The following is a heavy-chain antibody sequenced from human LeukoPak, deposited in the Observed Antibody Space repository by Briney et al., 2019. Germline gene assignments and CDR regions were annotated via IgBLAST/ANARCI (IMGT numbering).Heavy chain of an antibody. CDR2: ISGSGGST. D-gene: IGHD4-23*01. V-gene: IGHV3-23*01. CDR1: GFTFSSYA. CDR3: AKTIDYGGDSDY. J-gene: IGHJ4*02. Sequence: GGSLRLSCAASGFTFSSYAMDWVRQAPGKGLEWVSAISGSGGSTYYADSVKGRFTISRDNSKNTLFLQMNSLRSEDTAVYYCAKTIDYGGDSDYWGQGTLVTVSS.